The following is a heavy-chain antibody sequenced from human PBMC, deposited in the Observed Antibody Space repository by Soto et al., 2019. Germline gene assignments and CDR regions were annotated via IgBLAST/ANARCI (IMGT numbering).Heavy chain of an antibody. CDR1: GFTFSSYG. Sequence: GGSLRLSCAASGFTFSSYGMHWVRQAPGKGLEWVAVISYDGSNKYYADSVKGRFTISRDNSKNTLYLQMNSLRAEDTAVYYCAKEYSSSWYVPTGFDYWGQGTLVTV. CDR3: AKEYSSSWYVPTGFDY. D-gene: IGHD6-13*01. V-gene: IGHV3-30*18. CDR2: ISYDGSNK. J-gene: IGHJ4*02.